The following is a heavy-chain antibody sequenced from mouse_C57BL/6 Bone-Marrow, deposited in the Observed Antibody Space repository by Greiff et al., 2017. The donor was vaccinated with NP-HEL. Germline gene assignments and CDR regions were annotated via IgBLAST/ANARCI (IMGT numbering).Heavy chain of an antibody. CDR3: AREGTVVGYFDV. V-gene: IGHV1-64*01. CDR2: IHPNSGST. J-gene: IGHJ1*03. CDR1: GYTFTSYW. D-gene: IGHD1-1*01. Sequence: QVQLKQPGAELVKPGASVKLSCKASGYTFTSYWMHWVKQRPGQGLEWIGMIHPNSGSTNYNEKFKSKATLTVDKSSSTAYMQLSSLTSEDSAVYFCAREGTVVGYFDVWGTGTTVTVSS.